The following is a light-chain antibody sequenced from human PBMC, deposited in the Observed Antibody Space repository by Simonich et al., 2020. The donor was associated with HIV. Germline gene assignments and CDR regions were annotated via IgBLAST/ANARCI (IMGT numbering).Light chain of an antibody. Sequence: EIVLTQSPGTLSMSPGERATLSCRASQSVSSNYLAWFQQKPGLAPRLLIYDASSRATGIPDRFSGRGSGTDFTLTISRLEPEDFAVYYCQQYGSSPTWTFGQGTKVEIK. J-gene: IGKJ1*01. CDR2: DAS. CDR3: QQYGSSPTWT. V-gene: IGKV3D-20*01. CDR1: QSVSSNY.